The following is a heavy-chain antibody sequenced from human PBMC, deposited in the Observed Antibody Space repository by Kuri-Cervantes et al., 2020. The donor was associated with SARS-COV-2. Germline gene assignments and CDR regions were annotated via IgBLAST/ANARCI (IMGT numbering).Heavy chain of an antibody. J-gene: IGHJ6*02. CDR1: GFTFSSYA. CDR3: ARVVVATYGMDG. V-gene: IGHV3-33*08. Sequence: GGSLRLSCAASGFTFSSYAMHWVRQAPGRGLGGVAVIWYDGSNKYYADSVKGRFTISRDNSKNTLYLQMNSLRAEDAAVYYCARVVVATYGMDGCGQGIT. D-gene: IGHD2-15*01. CDR2: IWYDGSNK.